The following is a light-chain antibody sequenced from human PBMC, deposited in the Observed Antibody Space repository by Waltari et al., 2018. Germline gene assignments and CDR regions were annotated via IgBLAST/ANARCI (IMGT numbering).Light chain of an antibody. CDR2: WAS. V-gene: IGKV4-1*01. CDR3: QQYYSPPWT. J-gene: IGKJ1*01. Sequence: DIVMTQSPDSLAVSLGERATINCKSSQSVLYTSNNKNYLAWYQQKPGQPPKLFFSWASTREAGVPDRFSGSGSGTDFTLTISGLQAEDVAVYYCQQYYSPPWTFGQGTQVEIK. CDR1: QSVLYTSNNKNY.